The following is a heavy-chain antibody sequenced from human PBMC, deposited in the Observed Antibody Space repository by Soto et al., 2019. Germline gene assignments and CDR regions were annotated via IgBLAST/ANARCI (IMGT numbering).Heavy chain of an antibody. Sequence: LRLSCASSGFTFSSYGMHWIRQPPGKALEWLARIDWDDDKYYSTSLKTRLTISKDTSKNQVVLTMTNMDPVDTATYYCARGLVATGYYFDYWGQGTLVTVSS. V-gene: IGHV2-70*04. D-gene: IGHD5-12*01. J-gene: IGHJ4*02. CDR1: GFTFSSYGM. CDR3: ARGLVATGYYFDY. CDR2: IDWDDDK.